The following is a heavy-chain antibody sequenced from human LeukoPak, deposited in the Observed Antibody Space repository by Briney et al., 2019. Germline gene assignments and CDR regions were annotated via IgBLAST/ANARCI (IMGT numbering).Heavy chain of an antibody. V-gene: IGHV1-2*02. CDR2: INPNSGGT. CDR1: GYTFTGYY. CDR3: ARGRTTGTTGGLYYFDY. Sequence: GSSVKVSCKDSGYTFTGYYMHWLRQAPGQGLAWMGWINPNSGGTNYPQKFQVRVTMTRDTSISTAYIELSRLRSDDTAVYYCARGRTTGTTGGLYYFDYWGQGTLVTLSS. D-gene: IGHD1-1*01. J-gene: IGHJ4*02.